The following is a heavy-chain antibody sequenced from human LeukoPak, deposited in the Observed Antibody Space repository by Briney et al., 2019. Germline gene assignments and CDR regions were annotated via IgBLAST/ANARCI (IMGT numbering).Heavy chain of an antibody. D-gene: IGHD5-12*01. J-gene: IGHJ4*02. CDR1: GGSFSGYY. V-gene: IGHV4-34*01. Sequence: SETLSLTCAVYGGSFSGYYWSWIRQPPGKGLEWIGEINHSGSTHYNPSLKSRVTISVDTSKNQFSLKLSSVTAADTAVYYCARGHEVATKGGFGYWGQGTLVTVSS. CDR3: ARGHEVATKGGFGY. CDR2: INHSGST.